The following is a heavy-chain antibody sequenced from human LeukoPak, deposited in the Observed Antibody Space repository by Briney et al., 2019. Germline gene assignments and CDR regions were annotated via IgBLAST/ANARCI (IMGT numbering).Heavy chain of an antibody. D-gene: IGHD6-19*01. V-gene: IGHV4-4*07. CDR1: GDSISYFY. CDR2: ISGSGST. J-gene: IGHJ6*03. Sequence: SETLSLTCSVSGDSISYFYWSWIRQAAGKGLEWIGRISGSGSTDYNASLKSRVTMSVDTSKSQLSLKVISVTAADTAVYYCARDHRYSSGWGYYYYYMDVWGKGTTVTISS. CDR3: ARDHRYSSGWGYYYYYMDV.